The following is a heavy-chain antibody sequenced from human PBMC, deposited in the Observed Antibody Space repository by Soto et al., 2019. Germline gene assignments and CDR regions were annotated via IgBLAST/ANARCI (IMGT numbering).Heavy chain of an antibody. CDR3: ARDHSSIAARPSNYFDY. CDR2: INPNSGGT. V-gene: IGHV1-2*02. D-gene: IGHD6-6*01. Sequence: ASVKVSCKASGYTFTGYYMHWVRQAPGQGLEWMGWINPNSGGTNYAQKFQGRVTMTRDTSISTAYMELSRLRSDDTAVYYCARDHSSIAARPSNYFDYWGQGTLVTVSS. CDR1: GYTFTGYY. J-gene: IGHJ4*02.